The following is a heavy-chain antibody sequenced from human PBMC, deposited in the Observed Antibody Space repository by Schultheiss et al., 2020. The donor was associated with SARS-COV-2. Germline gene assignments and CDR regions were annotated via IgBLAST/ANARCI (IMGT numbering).Heavy chain of an antibody. Sequence: SETLSLTCAVSGYSISSSNWWGWIRQPPGKGLEWIGYIYYSGSTYYNPSLKSRVTISVDTSKNQFSLKLSSVTAADTAVYYCAAGAGLSWYYYYMDVWGKGTTVTVSS. CDR3: AAGAGLSWYYYYMDV. J-gene: IGHJ6*03. CDR2: IYYSGST. V-gene: IGHV4-28*01. D-gene: IGHD3-16*02. CDR1: GYSISSSNW.